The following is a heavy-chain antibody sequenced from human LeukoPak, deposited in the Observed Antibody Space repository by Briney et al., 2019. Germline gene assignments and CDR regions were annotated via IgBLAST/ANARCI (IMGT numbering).Heavy chain of an antibody. CDR1: GGTFGSYA. D-gene: IGHD3-22*01. J-gene: IGHJ4*02. Sequence: SVKVSCKASGGTFGSYAISWVRQAPGQGLEWMGRIIPIFGTANYAQKFQGRVTITTDESTSTAYMELSSLRSEDTAVYYCARARGYYDSSEYYFDYWGQGTLVTVSS. CDR2: IIPIFGTA. CDR3: ARARGYYDSSEYYFDY. V-gene: IGHV1-69*05.